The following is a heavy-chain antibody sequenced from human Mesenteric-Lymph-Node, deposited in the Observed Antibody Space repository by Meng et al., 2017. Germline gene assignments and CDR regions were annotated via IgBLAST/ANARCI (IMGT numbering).Heavy chain of an antibody. D-gene: IGHD6-19*01. CDR1: GFSFGDSA. J-gene: IGHJ4*02. V-gene: IGHV3-49*04. CDR2: IRSKDYGGTA. CDR3: VNAYSNGWYQPLDY. Sequence: GESLKISCGASGFSFGDSAVHWVRQAPGMGLEWLGFIRSKDYGGTADYAASVNGRFTFSRDDSKSIAYLQMNSLKTEDTAVYYCVNAYSNGWYQPLDYWGQGTLVTVSS.